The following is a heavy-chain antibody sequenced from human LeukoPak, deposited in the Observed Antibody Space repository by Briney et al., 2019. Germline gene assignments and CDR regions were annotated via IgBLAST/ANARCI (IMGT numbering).Heavy chain of an antibody. CDR1: GFTVSSSF. CDR3: AREVISTPSYFDY. J-gene: IGHJ4*02. D-gene: IGHD2-2*01. CDR2: IHRDDKT. Sequence: GGSLRLSCAASGFTVSSSFIYWVRRAPGKGLEWVSFIHRDDKTYYADSVKGRFTMSRGSSKNTLYLQMNSLGAGDTAVYYCAREVISTPSYFDYWGQGILVTVSS. V-gene: IGHV3-53*01.